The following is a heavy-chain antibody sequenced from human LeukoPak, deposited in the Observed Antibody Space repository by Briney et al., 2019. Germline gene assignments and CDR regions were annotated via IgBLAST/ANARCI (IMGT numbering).Heavy chain of an antibody. D-gene: IGHD3-10*01. Sequence: PGGSLRLSCAASGFTVNRNYMIWVRQAPGKGLECVSVIYSGGTTWYADSVKGRFTISRDTNTLYLQMNSLRAEDTAVYYCARKSDSLLVREGDCWGQGTLLTVSS. CDR2: IYSGGTT. CDR3: ARKSDSLLVREGDC. CDR1: GFTVNRNY. V-gene: IGHV3-66*01. J-gene: IGHJ4*02.